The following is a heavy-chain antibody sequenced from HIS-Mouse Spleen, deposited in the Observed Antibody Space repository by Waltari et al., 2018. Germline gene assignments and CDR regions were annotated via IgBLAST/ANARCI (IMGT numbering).Heavy chain of an antibody. CDR1: GFTFFSSA. Sequence: QVQLVESGVGVVQPGRSLSLSCAASGFTFFSSARGWVRQAPGKGLEWVAVISYDGSNKYYADSVKGRFTISRDNSKNTLYLQMNSLRAEDTAVYYCARDRAYSSSSAFDIWGQGTMVTVSS. V-gene: IGHV3-30*04. CDR3: ARDRAYSSSSAFDI. D-gene: IGHD6-6*01. J-gene: IGHJ3*02. CDR2: ISYDGSNK.